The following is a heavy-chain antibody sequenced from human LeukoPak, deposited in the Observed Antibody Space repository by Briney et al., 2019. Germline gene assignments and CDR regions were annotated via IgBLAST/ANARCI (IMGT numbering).Heavy chain of an antibody. CDR1: GFTFSSYA. V-gene: IGHV3-23*01. CDR2: ISGSGGST. J-gene: IGHJ4*02. Sequence: GGSLRLSCAASGFTFSSYAMSWVRQAPGKGLEGVSAISGSGGSTYYADSVKGRFTISRDNSKNTLYLQMNSLRAEDTAVYYCAKRPGIAVAGNGYWGQGTLVTVSS. CDR3: AKRPGIAVAGNGY. D-gene: IGHD6-19*01.